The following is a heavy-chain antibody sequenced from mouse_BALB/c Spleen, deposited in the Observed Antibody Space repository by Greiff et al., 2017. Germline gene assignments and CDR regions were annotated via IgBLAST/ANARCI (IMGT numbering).Heavy chain of an antibody. CDR1: GYTFTDYW. Sequence: QVQLQQPGAELVMPGASVKMSCKASGYTFTDYWMHWVKQRPGQGLEWIGAIDTSDSYTSYNQKFKGKATLTVDESSSTAYMQLSSLTSEDSAVYYCARGGYYFDYWGQGTTLTVSS. J-gene: IGHJ2*01. CDR2: IDTSDSYT. V-gene: IGHV1-69*01. CDR3: ARGGYYFDY.